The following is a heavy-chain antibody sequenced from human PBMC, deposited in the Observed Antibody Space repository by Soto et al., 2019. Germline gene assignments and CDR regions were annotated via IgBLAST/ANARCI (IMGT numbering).Heavy chain of an antibody. CDR3: ARDRCYDGTCYSASDS. V-gene: IGHV3-48*02. CDR2: ISTTSFTI. D-gene: IGHD2-15*01. CDR1: VLTLITNN. J-gene: IGHJ5*01. Sequence: EVRLMESGGGWVQPGGPLRLPWAAPVLTLITNNMDGARQAPGKRPKGIAYISTTSFTIYYADSVKGRFTISRDNDRNSLYLEMNSLRDEDTAVYYCARDRCYDGTCYSASDSWGQGTLVTVSS.